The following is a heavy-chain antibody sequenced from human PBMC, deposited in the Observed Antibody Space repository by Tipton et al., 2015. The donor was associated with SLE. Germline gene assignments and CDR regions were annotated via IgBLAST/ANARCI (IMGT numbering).Heavy chain of an antibody. Sequence: TLSLTCTVSGGSISSYYWSWIRQPPGKGLEWIGYNYYSGSTNYNPSLKSRVTISVDTSKNQFSLKLSSVTAADTAVYYCARRGGAAFDIWGQGTMVTVSS. CDR1: GGSISSYY. D-gene: IGHD6-25*01. J-gene: IGHJ3*02. CDR2: NYYSGST. CDR3: ARRGGAAFDI. V-gene: IGHV4-59*01.